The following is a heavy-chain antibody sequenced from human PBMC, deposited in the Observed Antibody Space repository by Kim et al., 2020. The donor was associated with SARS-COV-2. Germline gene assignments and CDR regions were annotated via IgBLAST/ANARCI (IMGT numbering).Heavy chain of an antibody. V-gene: IGHV3-23*01. D-gene: IGHD3-9*01. J-gene: IGHJ5*02. CDR1: GFTFSSYA. CDR2: ISGSGGST. CDR3: AKGGVLRYFDWLPREDFDP. Sequence: GGSLRLSCAASGFTFSSYAMSWVRQAPGKGLEWVSAISGSGGSTYYADSVKGRFTISRDNSKNTLYLQMNSLRAEDTAVYYCAKGGVLRYFDWLPREDFDPWGQGTLVTVSS.